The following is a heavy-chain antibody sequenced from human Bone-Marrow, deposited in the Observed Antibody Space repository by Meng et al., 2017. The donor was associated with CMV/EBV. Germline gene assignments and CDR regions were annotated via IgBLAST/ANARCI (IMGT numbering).Heavy chain of an antibody. J-gene: IGHJ6*02. CDR2: IGSSSSTI. CDR1: GFTFSSYS. V-gene: IGHV3-48*04. D-gene: IGHD4-17*01. Sequence: GESLKISCAASGFTFSSYSMNWVRQAPGKGLEWVSYIGSSSSTIYYADSVKGRFTISRDNAKNSLYLQMNSLRAEDTAVYYCARDWGDYGTRWGMDVWGQGPTVTVSS. CDR3: ARDWGDYGTRWGMDV.